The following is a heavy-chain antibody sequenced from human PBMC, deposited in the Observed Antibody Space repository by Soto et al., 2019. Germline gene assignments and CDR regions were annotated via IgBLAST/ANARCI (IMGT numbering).Heavy chain of an antibody. CDR3: AHRLTGVSQWYHGHFDY. CDR2: IYWDDDK. D-gene: IGHD6-19*01. J-gene: IGHJ4*02. CDR1: GFSLSTSGVG. Sequence: SGPTLVNPTQTLTLTCTFSGFSLSTSGVGVGWIRQPPGKALEWLVFIYWDDDKRYSPSLRSRLAITKDTSKNQVVLTMTNVDPMDTATYFCAHRLTGVSQWYHGHFDYWGQGTLVTVSS. V-gene: IGHV2-5*02.